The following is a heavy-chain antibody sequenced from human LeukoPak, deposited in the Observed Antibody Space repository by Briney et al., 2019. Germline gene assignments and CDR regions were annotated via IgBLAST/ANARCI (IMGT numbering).Heavy chain of an antibody. V-gene: IGHV4-34*01. CDR2: INHSGST. Sequence: SDTQSLTYAVYVGSFSGYYWSWIRQPPGKGLEWIGEINHSGSTNYNPSLTSRVTISVDTSKNQSSLTLSSLTARDTAVYYCARAKDIVVVPAAKDFDYWGQGTLVTVSS. D-gene: IGHD2-2*01. J-gene: IGHJ4*02. CDR1: VGSFSGYY. CDR3: ARAKDIVVVPAAKDFDY.